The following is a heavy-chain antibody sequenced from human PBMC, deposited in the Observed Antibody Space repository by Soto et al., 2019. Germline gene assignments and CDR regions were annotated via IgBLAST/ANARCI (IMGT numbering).Heavy chain of an antibody. CDR3: ARDTSSSSILIDY. V-gene: IGHV3-33*01. CDR2: IWYDGSNK. J-gene: IGHJ4*02. CDR1: GFTFSSYG. Sequence: GGSLRLSCAASGFTFSSYGMHWVRQAPGKGLEWVAVIWYDGSNKYYADSVKGRFTISRDNSKNTLYLQMNSLRAEDTAVYYCARDTSSSSILIDYWGQGTLVTVSS. D-gene: IGHD6-13*01.